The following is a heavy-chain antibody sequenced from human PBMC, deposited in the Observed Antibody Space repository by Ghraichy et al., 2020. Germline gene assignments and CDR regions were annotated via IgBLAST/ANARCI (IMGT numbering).Heavy chain of an antibody. CDR1: GFTFSSYW. J-gene: IGHJ6*02. V-gene: IGHV3-7*03. Sequence: GESLNISCAASGFTFSSYWMSWVRQAPGKGLEWVANIKQDGSEKYYVDSVKGRFTISRDNAKNSLYLQMNSLRAEDTAVYYCARAKIAVAGNPYYYYGMDVWGQGTTVTVSS. D-gene: IGHD6-19*01. CDR2: IKQDGSEK. CDR3: ARAKIAVAGNPYYYYGMDV.